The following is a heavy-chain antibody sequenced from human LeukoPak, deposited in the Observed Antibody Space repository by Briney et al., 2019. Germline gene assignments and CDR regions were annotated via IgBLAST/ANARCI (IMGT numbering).Heavy chain of an antibody. CDR3: AKDVGIVGATPLDY. CDR2: IKSKTDGGTT. CDR1: GFTFSNAW. Sequence: GGSLRLSCAASGFTFSNAWMSWVRQAPGKGLEWVGRIKSKTDGGTTDYAAPVKGRFTISRDDSKNTLYLQMNRLRVEDTALYYCAKDVGIVGATPLDYWGQGALVTVSS. V-gene: IGHV3-15*01. J-gene: IGHJ4*02. D-gene: IGHD1-26*01.